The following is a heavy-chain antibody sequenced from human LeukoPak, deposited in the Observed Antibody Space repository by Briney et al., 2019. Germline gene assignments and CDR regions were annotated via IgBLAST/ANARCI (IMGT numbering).Heavy chain of an antibody. CDR1: GFTFSTYS. J-gene: IGHJ4*02. V-gene: IGHV3-21*01. Sequence: GGSLRLSCAASGFTFSTYSMNWLRLAPGKGLEWVSSISPDSNYKYYVDSVKGRFTISRDNAKSSLYLQMNSLRAEDTAVYYRVRGGYRGFDYEYWGQGTLVTVSS. CDR2: ISPDSNYK. CDR3: VRGGYRGFDYEY. D-gene: IGHD5-12*01.